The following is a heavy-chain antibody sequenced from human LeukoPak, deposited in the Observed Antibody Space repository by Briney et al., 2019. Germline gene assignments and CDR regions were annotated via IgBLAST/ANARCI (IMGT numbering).Heavy chain of an antibody. CDR3: ATSLDTAMSDFDY. J-gene: IGHJ4*02. Sequence: GGSLRLSCAAPGFSFSNYGIHWVRQAPGKGLEWVAFIRHDGSNKYYADSVKGRFTISRDNSKNILYLQMNSLRAEDTAVYYCATSLDTAMSDFDYWGQGILVTVSS. V-gene: IGHV3-30*02. D-gene: IGHD5-18*01. CDR1: GFSFSNYG. CDR2: IRHDGSNK.